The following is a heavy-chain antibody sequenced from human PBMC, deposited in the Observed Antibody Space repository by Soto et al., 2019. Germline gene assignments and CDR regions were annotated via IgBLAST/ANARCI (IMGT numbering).Heavy chain of an antibody. CDR2: IYHSGST. CDR1: GGSISSGGYS. V-gene: IGHV4-30-2*01. CDR3: ARAHGSGWGAFDI. J-gene: IGHJ3*02. Sequence: KPSETLSLTCAVSGGSISSGGYSWSWIRQPPGKGLEWIGYIYHSGSTYYNPSLKSRVTTSVDRSKNQFSLKLSSVTAADTAVYYCARAHGSGWGAFDIWGQGTMVTVSS. D-gene: IGHD3-10*01.